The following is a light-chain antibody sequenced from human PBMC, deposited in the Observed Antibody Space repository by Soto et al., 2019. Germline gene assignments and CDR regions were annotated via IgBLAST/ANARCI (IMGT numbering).Light chain of an antibody. J-gene: IGKJ1*01. Sequence: EIVLTQSPATLSLSPGERATLSCRASQSVSSYLAWYQQKPGQAPRLLIYHASNMATGIPARFSGSGSGTDFTLTSSSRDPEGCAVYDCQQIINWPTWTFGRGTKVEIK. CDR2: HAS. V-gene: IGKV3-11*01. CDR3: QQIINWPTWT. CDR1: QSVSSY.